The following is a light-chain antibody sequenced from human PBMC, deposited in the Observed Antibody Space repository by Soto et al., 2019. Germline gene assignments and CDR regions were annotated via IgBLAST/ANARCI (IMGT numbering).Light chain of an antibody. CDR1: QSVSNY. CDR2: DAS. CDR3: QQRSNWPLLT. Sequence: EIVLTQSPATLSLSPGERGTLSCRASQSVSNYLAWYQQKPGQAPRLLIYDASNRATGIPARFSGSGSGTDFTLTISSLEPEDFAVYYCQQRSNWPLLTFGGGTKVEIK. V-gene: IGKV3-11*01. J-gene: IGKJ4*01.